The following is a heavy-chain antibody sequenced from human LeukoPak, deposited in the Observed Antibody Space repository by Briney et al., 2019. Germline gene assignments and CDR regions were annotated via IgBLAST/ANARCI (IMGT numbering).Heavy chain of an antibody. V-gene: IGHV3-30*02. J-gene: IGHJ3*02. CDR2: IRYDGSNK. CDR3: AKGLRLRYFDWSPSDDAFDI. CDR1: GFTFSSYG. D-gene: IGHD3-9*01. Sequence: PGGSLRLSCAASGFTFSSYGMHWVRQAPGKGLEWVAFIRYDGSNKYYADSVKGRFTISRDNSKNTLYLQMNSLRAEDTAVYYCAKGLRLRYFDWSPSDDAFDIWGQGTMVTVSS.